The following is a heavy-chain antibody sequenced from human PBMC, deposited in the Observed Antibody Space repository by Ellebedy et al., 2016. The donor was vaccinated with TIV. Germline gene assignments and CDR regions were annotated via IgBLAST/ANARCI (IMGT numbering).Heavy chain of an antibody. D-gene: IGHD2-2*01. Sequence: MPGGSLRLSCTVSGGSIRSYYWSWIPQPAGKGLEWIGRFYPSGSTNYNPSLKSRVTMSVDTSKNQFSLKLSSVTAADTAVYYCAAGCVPAAPLQPWGQGTLVTVSS. CDR2: FYPSGST. V-gene: IGHV4-4*07. CDR3: AAGCVPAAPLQP. CDR1: GGSIRSYY. J-gene: IGHJ5*02.